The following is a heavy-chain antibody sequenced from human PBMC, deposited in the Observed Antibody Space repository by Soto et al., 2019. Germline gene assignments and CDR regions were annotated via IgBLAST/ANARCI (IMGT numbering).Heavy chain of an antibody. J-gene: IGHJ5*02. Sequence: QVQLVQSGAEVKKPGASVRVSCRTSGYTFTSYAIHWVRQAPGQGLEWMAWSNIGNGNTKYSQKCQGRVTVSRDTPASTAYMELSSLRSEDTAVYYCAREPLGGGVCYDHWLDPWGQGTLVTVSS. D-gene: IGHD2-21*02. V-gene: IGHV1-3*04. CDR3: AREPLGGGVCYDHWLDP. CDR1: GYTFTSYA. CDR2: SNIGNGNT.